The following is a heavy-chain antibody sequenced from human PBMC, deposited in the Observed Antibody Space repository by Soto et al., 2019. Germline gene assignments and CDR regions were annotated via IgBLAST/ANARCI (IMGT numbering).Heavy chain of an antibody. CDR1: GFVFDSYA. J-gene: IGHJ4*02. Sequence: EVKLLESGGGLIPPGASARLSCITSGFVFDSYAMSWVRQSPGRGLEWLAASSGSGHATYYTQSVQGRFLISRDKSKKTVSLQMNNLRAEDTAVYYWAKGRYFDSSGGCANYWGLGTLVTVSS. CDR2: SSGSGHAT. D-gene: IGHD3-22*01. V-gene: IGHV3-23*01. CDR3: AKGRYFDSSGGCANY.